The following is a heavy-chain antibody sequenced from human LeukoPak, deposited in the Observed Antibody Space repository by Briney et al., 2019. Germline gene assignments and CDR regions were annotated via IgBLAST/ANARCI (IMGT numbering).Heavy chain of an antibody. CDR1: GGSFSGYY. D-gene: IGHD5-18*01. CDR3: ARGVDTLSPTHPTDY. Sequence: PSETLSLTCAVYGGSFSGYYWSWIRQPPGKGLEWIGEINHSGSTNYNPSLKSRVTISVGTSKNQFSLKLSSVTAADTAVYYCARGVDTLSPTHPTDYWGQGTLVTVSS. V-gene: IGHV4-34*01. CDR2: INHSGST. J-gene: IGHJ4*02.